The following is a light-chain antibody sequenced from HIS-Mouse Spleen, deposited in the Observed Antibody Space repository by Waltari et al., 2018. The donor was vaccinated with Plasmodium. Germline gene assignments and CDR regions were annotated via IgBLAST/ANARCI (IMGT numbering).Light chain of an antibody. CDR1: ALPKTY. Sequence: SYELTQPPSLSVSPGHTATITCSGDALPKTYAYWYQQKSGQAPVLVIYEDSKRPSGIPERFSGSSSGTMATLTISGAQVEDEADYYCYSTDSSGNHRVFGGGTKLTVL. V-gene: IGLV3-10*01. CDR2: EDS. CDR3: YSTDSSGNHRV. J-gene: IGLJ3*02.